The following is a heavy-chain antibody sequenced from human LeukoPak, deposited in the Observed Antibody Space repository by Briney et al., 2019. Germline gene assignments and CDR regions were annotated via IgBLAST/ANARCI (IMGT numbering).Heavy chain of an antibody. V-gene: IGHV3-21*01. CDR2: ISSSGTYI. CDR3: ARRPFEGYYDSSGYQVFDY. CDR1: GGSISSYY. J-gene: IGHJ4*02. D-gene: IGHD3-22*01. Sequence: ETLSLTCTVSGGSISSYYWSWIRQPPEKGLEWVSSISSSGTYIYYADSVKGRFAISRDNAKNSLYLHMSGLRAEDTAVYYCARRPFEGYYDSSGYQVFDYWGQGTLVTVSS.